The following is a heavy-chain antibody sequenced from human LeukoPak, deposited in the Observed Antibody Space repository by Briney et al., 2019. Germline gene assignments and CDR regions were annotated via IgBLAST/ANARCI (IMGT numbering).Heavy chain of an antibody. CDR1: GGSISSNNYY. D-gene: IGHD3-22*01. J-gene: IGHJ1*01. CDR3: ARHGGDGRGYYSEYFQH. CDR2: IYYSGST. V-gene: IGHV4-39*01. Sequence: SETLSLTCTVSGGSISSNNYYWGWIRQPPGKGLEWIGSIYYSGSTYYNPTLKSRVTISVDTSKNQLSLKLNSVTAADTAVYYCARHGGDGRGYYSEYFQHWGQGTLVTVSS.